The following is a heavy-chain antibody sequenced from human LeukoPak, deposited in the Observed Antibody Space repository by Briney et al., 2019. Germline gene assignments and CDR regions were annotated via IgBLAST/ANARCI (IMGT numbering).Heavy chain of an antibody. CDR2: INPNSGGT. J-gene: IGHJ6*02. V-gene: IGHV1-2*04. CDR3: ARDLHSSSRNYYYYYGMDV. Sequence: ASVKVSCKASGYTFTGYYMHWVRQAPGQGLEWMGWINPNSGGTNYAQKFQGWVTMTRDTSISTAYMELSRLRSDDTALYYCARDLHSSSRNYYYYYGMDVWGQGTTVTVSS. D-gene: IGHD6-13*01. CDR1: GYTFTGYY.